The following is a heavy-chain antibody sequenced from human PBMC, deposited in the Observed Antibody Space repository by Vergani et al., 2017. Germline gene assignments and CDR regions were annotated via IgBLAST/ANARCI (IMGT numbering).Heavy chain of an antibody. J-gene: IGHJ5*02. CDR3: ARDLRLLYNRFDP. CDR2: KWYDGNNK. Sequence: QVQLVESGGGVVQPGRSLRPSCAASGFPFNQYGMPWVRQAPGKGLEWLAVKWYDGNNKQYADSVKGRFTISRDNSKSTMYLQMNSLRDGDTGVYYCARDLRLLYNRFDPWGQGTLVTVSS. D-gene: IGHD1-14*01. CDR1: GFPFNQYG. V-gene: IGHV3-33*01.